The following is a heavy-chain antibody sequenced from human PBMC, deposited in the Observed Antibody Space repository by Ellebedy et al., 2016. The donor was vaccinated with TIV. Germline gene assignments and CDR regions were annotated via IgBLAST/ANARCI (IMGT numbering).Heavy chain of an antibody. V-gene: IGHV1-18*01. J-gene: IGHJ4*02. CDR3: ARDYPYYESGNY. D-gene: IGHD3-22*01. CDR1: GYTFNNYG. CDR2: IYPSSDDT. Sequence: AASVKVSCKASGYTFNNYGIYWVRQAPGQGLEWTGWIYPSSDDTYSAQSLQGRLTMTTDTSTTTVYMELRSLRSDDTAVYYCARDYPYYESGNYWGQGTLVTVSS.